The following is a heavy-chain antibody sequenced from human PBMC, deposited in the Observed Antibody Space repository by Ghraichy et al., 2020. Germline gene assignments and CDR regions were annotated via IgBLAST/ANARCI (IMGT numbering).Heavy chain of an antibody. CDR1: GVSITDFH. D-gene: IGHD3-3*01. V-gene: IGHV4-4*07. CDR2: IFASGST. CDR3: ARPMGVLSFQYFYALDV. Sequence: SETLSLTCALSGVSITDFHWIWIRRPAGKGLEWIGRIFASGSTNYNPSLKSRVTMSVDMSERQISLRLNSVTAADTGVYYCARPMGVLSFQYFYALDVWGPGTTVSVSS. J-gene: IGHJ6*02.